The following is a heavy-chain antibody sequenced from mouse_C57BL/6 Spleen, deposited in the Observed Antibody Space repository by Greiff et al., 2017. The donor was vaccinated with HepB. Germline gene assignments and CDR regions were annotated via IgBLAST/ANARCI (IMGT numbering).Heavy chain of an antibody. CDR1: GYTFTDYE. J-gene: IGHJ2*01. D-gene: IGHD1-1*01. CDR2: IDPETGGT. CDR3: TRSPYYGSSYYFDY. Sequence: VQLQQSGAELVRPGASVTLSCKASGYTFTDYEMHWVKQTPVHGLEWIGAIDPETGGTAYNQKFKGKAILTADKSSSTAYMELRSLTSEDSAVYYCTRSPYYGSSYYFDYWGQGTTLTVSS. V-gene: IGHV1-15*01.